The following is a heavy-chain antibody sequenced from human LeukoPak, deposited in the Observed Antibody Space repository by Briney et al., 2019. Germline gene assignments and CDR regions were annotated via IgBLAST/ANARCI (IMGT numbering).Heavy chain of an antibody. V-gene: IGHV3-66*01. CDR1: GFTVSSNY. CDR3: ARDRRDYVWGSYRCTYQV. CDR2: IYSGGST. Sequence: GGSLRLSCAASGFTVSSNYMSWVRQAPGKGPEWVSVIYSGGSTYYADSVKGRFTISRDNSKNTLYLQMNSLRAGDTAVYYCARDRRDYVWGSYRCTYQVWGQGTLVTVSS. D-gene: IGHD3-16*02. J-gene: IGHJ4*02.